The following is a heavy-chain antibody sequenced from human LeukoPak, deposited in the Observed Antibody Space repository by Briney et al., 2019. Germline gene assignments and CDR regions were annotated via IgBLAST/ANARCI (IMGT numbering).Heavy chain of an antibody. Sequence: SETLSLTCTVSGGSISSYYWSWIRQPPGKGLEWIGYIYYSGSTNYNPSLKSRVTISVDTSKNQFSLKLSSVTAADTAVYYCARRRVRGGSYAPGWFDPWGQGTLVTVSS. CDR1: GGSISSYY. D-gene: IGHD1-26*01. V-gene: IGHV4-59*12. CDR3: ARRRVRGGSYAPGWFDP. CDR2: IYYSGST. J-gene: IGHJ5*02.